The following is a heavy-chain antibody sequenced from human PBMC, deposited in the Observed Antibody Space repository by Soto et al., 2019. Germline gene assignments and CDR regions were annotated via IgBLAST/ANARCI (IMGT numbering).Heavy chain of an antibody. Sequence: PSETLSLTCTVSGDSIRSYYWSWIRQPPGKGLEWVGYIYFSGTTNYNPSLKSRVTISVDTSKNQFSLKLTSVTAADTAVYYCARDKITGLFDYWGQGTRVT. J-gene: IGHJ4*02. V-gene: IGHV4-59*12. D-gene: IGHD2-8*02. CDR2: IYFSGTT. CDR1: GDSIRSYY. CDR3: ARDKITGLFDY.